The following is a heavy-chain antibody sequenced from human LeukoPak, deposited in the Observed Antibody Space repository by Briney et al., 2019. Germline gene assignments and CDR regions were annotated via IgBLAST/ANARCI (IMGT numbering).Heavy chain of an antibody. V-gene: IGHV3-7*01. CDR1: GFTFSSYA. CDR2: IKQDGSEK. D-gene: IGHD3-3*01. CDR3: ARGVRAYYDFWSGYYGGKDYYGMDV. J-gene: IGHJ6*02. Sequence: GGSLRLSCAASGFTFSSYAMHWVRQAPGKGLEWVANIKQDGSEKYYVDSVKGRFTISRDNAKNSLYLQMNSLRAEDTAVYHCARGVRAYYDFWSGYYGGKDYYGMDVWGQGTTVTVSS.